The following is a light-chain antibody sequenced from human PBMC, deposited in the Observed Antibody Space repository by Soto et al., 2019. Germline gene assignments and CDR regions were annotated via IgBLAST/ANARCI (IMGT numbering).Light chain of an antibody. V-gene: IGKV1-27*01. CDR1: QGISNY. CDR2: AAS. J-gene: IGKJ1*01. CDR3: QRYNNAPRT. Sequence: DIQMTQSPSSLSGSVGDSVTITCRASQGISNYLAWYQQRPGKAPTLLIYAASTLQSGVPSRFSGSGSGTDFTLTISSLQPGDVATYYCQRYNNAPRTFGQGTKVEIK.